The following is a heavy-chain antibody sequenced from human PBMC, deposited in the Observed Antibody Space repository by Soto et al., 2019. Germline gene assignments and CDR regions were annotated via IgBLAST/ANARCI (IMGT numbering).Heavy chain of an antibody. D-gene: IGHD3-10*01. CDR2: MNPNSRKP. CDR3: ARSRGDGGMDV. J-gene: IGHJ6*02. CDR1: GYTFTSYD. Sequence: QVQLVQSGAEVKKPGASVKVSCKASGYTFTSYDIIWVRQATGQGLEWMGWMNPNSRKPGYAQKFQGRVTMTRNTSLSTAYMELSSQRSEDTAVYYCARSRGDGGMDVWGQGTTVTVSS. V-gene: IGHV1-8*01.